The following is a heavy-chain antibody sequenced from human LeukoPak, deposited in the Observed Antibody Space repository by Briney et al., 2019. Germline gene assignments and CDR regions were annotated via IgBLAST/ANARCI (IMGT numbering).Heavy chain of an antibody. J-gene: IGHJ4*02. Sequence: PGRSLRLSCAASGFTFSSYGMHWVRQAPGKGLEWVSAISGSGGSTYYADSVKGRFTISRDNSKNTLYLQMNSLRAEDSAVYYCAKDVDDYVWGSYRYTGVWGQGTLVTVSS. CDR1: GFTFSSYG. CDR2: ISGSGGST. CDR3: AKDVDDYVWGSYRYTGV. V-gene: IGHV3-23*01. D-gene: IGHD3-16*02.